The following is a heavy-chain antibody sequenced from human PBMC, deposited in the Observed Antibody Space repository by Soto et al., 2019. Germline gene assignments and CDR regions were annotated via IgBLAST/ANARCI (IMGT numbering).Heavy chain of an antibody. V-gene: IGHV3-48*01. CDR2: ISTSSSLI. CDR3: PSASYSNSGLGY. D-gene: IGHD4-4*01. CDR1: GFTFNSYS. J-gene: IGHJ4*02. Sequence: EVQLVESGGGLVQPGGSLRLSCAASGFTFNSYSMNWVRQAPGKGLEWVSYISTSSSLIYYADSVKGRFTISRDNAKNSLFLQMISLRAEDTAVYYCPSASYSNSGLGYGGQGTLVTVSS.